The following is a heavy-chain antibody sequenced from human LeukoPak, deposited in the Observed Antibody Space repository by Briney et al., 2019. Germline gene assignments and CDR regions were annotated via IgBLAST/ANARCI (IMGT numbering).Heavy chain of an antibody. Sequence: GGSLRLSCSASGFTVSSNYMSWVRQAPGKGLEWVSSISSSSSYIYYADSVKGRFTISRDNAKNSLYLQMNSLRAEDTAVYYCAELGITMIGGVWGKGTTVTISS. CDR1: GFTVSSNY. CDR3: AELGITMIGGV. D-gene: IGHD3-10*02. CDR2: ISSSSSYI. J-gene: IGHJ6*04. V-gene: IGHV3-21*01.